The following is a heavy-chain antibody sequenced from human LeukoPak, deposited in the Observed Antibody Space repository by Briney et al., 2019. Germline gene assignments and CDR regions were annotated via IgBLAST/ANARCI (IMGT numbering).Heavy chain of an antibody. J-gene: IGHJ5*02. CDR2: IYYSGST. CDR1: GGSIISYY. D-gene: IGHD3-10*01. CDR3: ARRVYYGSGSYYNGNWFDP. V-gene: IGHV4-59*01. Sequence: SETLSLTCTVSGGSIISYYWSWIRQPPGKGLEWIGYIYYSGSTNYNPSLKSRVTISVDTSKNQFSLKLSSVTAADTAVYYCARRVYYGSGSYYNGNWFDPWGQGTLVTVSS.